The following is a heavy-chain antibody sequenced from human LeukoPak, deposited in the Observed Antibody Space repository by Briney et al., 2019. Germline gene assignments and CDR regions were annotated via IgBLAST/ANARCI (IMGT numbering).Heavy chain of an antibody. Sequence: PGGSLRLSCAASGFTFSSYGMNWVRQAPGKGLEWVSYISSSSSTIHYADSVKGRFTISRDNAKNSLYLQMNSLRAEDTAVYYCARDHHRRLYDSQARDTFDIWGQGTMVTVS. D-gene: IGHD3-22*01. CDR1: GFTFSSYG. CDR2: ISSSSSTI. V-gene: IGHV3-48*01. J-gene: IGHJ3*02. CDR3: ARDHHRRLYDSQARDTFDI.